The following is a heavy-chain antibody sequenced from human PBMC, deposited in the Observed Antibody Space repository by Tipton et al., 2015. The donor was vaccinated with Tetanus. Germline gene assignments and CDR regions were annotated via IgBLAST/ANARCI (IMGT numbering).Heavy chain of an antibody. CDR2: MYSGGDT. J-gene: IGHJ4*02. V-gene: IGHV3-53*01. Sequence: SLRLSCAASGFTFSTYTINWVRQAPGKGLEWVSVMYSGGDTYYVDSVKGRFSISRDNAKNTLYLQMNSLRVEDTAVYYCVRDGGSSGWLAYWGQGTLVTVSS. D-gene: IGHD6-19*01. CDR3: VRDGGSSGWLAY. CDR1: GFTFSTYT.